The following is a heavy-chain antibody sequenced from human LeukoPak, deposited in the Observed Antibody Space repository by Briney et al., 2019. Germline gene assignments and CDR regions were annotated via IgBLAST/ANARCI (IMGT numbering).Heavy chain of an antibody. D-gene: IGHD6-19*01. J-gene: IGHJ5*02. CDR1: GYTFISYD. V-gene: IGHV1-69*05. CDR2: IIPIFGTA. CDR3: ARQLGEEQWLVSNWFDP. Sequence: SVKVSCKASGYTFISYDISWVRQAPGQGLEWMGRIIPIFGTANYAQKFQGRVTITTDESTSTAYMELSSLRSEDTAVYYCARQLGEEQWLVSNWFDPWGQGTLVTVSS.